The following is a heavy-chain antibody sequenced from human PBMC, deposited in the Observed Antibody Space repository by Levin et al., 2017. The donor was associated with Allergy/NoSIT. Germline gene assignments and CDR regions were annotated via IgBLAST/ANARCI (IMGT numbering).Heavy chain of an antibody. V-gene: IGHV3-23*01. Sequence: PGGSLRLSCAASGFTFSSNAMTWVRQAPGKGLEWVSTISGSGGTTYYADSVKGRFTVSRDNSKNRLYLQMNSLRAEDTALYYCAKVYGSGSPTTNWFDPWGQGTLVTVSS. J-gene: IGHJ5*02. D-gene: IGHD3-10*01. CDR3: AKVYGSGSPTTNWFDP. CDR1: GFTFSSNA. CDR2: ISGSGGTT.